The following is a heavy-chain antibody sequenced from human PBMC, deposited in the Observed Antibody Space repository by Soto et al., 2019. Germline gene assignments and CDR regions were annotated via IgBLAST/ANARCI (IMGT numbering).Heavy chain of an antibody. Sequence: SETLSLTCTVSGGSVSSGSYYWSWIRQPPGKGLEWIGYIYYSGSTNYNPSLKSRVTLSVDTSKNQFSLKLSSVTAADTAVYYCARDPATLWFGELLPGYYYYYGMDVWGQGTTVTVSS. CDR1: GGSVSSGSYY. CDR2: IYYSGST. CDR3: ARDPATLWFGELLPGYYYYYGMDV. D-gene: IGHD3-10*01. J-gene: IGHJ6*02. V-gene: IGHV4-61*01.